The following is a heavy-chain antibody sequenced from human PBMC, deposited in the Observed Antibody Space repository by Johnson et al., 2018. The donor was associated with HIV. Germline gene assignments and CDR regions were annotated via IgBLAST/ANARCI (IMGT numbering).Heavy chain of an antibody. V-gene: IGHV3-23*04. CDR3: ARGDSSGEAFDI. D-gene: IGHD3-22*01. J-gene: IGHJ3*02. CDR1: GFTFRNYA. CDR2: IVISGDST. Sequence: MLLVESGGGLVQPGGSLRLSCAASGFTFRNYAMSWVRQAPGKGLEWVSRIVISGDSTYYADSVKGRFTISRDNSKNTLYLQMNSLRAEDTAVYYCARGDSSGEAFDIWGQGTMVTVSS.